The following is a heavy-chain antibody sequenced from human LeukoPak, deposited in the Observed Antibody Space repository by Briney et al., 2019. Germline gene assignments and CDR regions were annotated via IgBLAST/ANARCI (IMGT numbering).Heavy chain of an antibody. D-gene: IGHD3-9*01. CDR1: GGSISSGGYY. Sequence: SETLSLTCTVSGGSISSGGYYWSWIRQHPGKGLEWIGYIYYSGSTYYNPSLKSRVTISVDTSKNQFSLKLSSVTAADTAVYYWARSTYDIFDYWGQGTLVTVSS. V-gene: IGHV4-31*03. CDR2: IYYSGST. CDR3: ARSTYDIFDY. J-gene: IGHJ4*02.